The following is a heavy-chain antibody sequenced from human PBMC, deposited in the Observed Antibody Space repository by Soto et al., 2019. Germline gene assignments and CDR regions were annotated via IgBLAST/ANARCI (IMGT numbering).Heavy chain of an antibody. CDR3: ARHPGSDAPGDYYYYMDV. J-gene: IGHJ6*03. Sequence: QVQLQESGPGLVKPSETLSLTCTVSGGSISSYYWSWIRQPPGKGLEWIGYSYYSGSTNYNPCLKSRVTISVDTSKNQFSLKLSSVTAADTAVYYCARHPGSDAPGDYYYYMDVWGKGTTVTVSS. D-gene: IGHD3-10*01. CDR1: GGSISSYY. CDR2: SYYSGST. V-gene: IGHV4-59*08.